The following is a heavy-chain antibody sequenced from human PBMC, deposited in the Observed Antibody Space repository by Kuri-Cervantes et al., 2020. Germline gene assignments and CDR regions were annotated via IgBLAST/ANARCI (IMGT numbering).Heavy chain of an antibody. Sequence: GESLKISCAASGFTFSSYSMNWVRQAPGKGLEWVSSISSSSSYIYYADSVKGRFTISRDNAKNSLYLQMNSLRAEDTALYHCARSHLRGGMDVWGQGTTVTVSS. J-gene: IGHJ6*02. CDR3: ARSHLRGGMDV. CDR2: ISSSSSYI. CDR1: GFTFSSYS. V-gene: IGHV3-21*04.